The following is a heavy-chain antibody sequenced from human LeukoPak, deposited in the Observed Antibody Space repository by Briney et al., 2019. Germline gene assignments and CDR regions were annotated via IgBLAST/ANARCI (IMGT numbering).Heavy chain of an antibody. Sequence: GGSLRLSCAASGFTFSSYEMNWVRQAPGKGLEWVSYISSSGSTIYYADSVKGRFTISRDNAKNSLYLQMNSLRAEDTAVYYCASRNVLRYFDWPYPTDYWGQGTLVTVSS. D-gene: IGHD3-9*01. J-gene: IGHJ4*02. CDR2: ISSSGSTI. CDR3: ASRNVLRYFDWPYPTDY. V-gene: IGHV3-48*03. CDR1: GFTFSSYE.